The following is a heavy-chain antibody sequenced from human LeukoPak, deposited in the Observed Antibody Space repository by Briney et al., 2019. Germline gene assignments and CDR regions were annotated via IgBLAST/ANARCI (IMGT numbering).Heavy chain of an antibody. CDR2: IYHSGST. CDR1: GYSISSGYY. V-gene: IGHV4-38-2*02. J-gene: IGHJ1*01. D-gene: IGHD4-17*01. CDR3: ARAMTTATHTEYFQH. Sequence: SETLSLTCTVSGYSISSGYYWGWIRQPPGKGLEWIGSIYHSGSTYYNPSPKSRVTISVDTSKNQFSLKLSSVTAADTAVYYCARAMTTATHTEYFQHWGQGTLVTVSS.